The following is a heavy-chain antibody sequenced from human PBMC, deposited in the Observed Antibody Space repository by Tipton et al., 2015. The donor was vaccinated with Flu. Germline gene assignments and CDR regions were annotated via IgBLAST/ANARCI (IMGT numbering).Heavy chain of an antibody. J-gene: IGHJ4*02. Sequence: SLRLSCAASGFTFDDYAMHWVRQAPGKGLEWVSGISWNSGSIGYADSVKGRFTISRDNAKNSLYLQMNSLRAEDTALYYCAKDTTASNYYGSGSYSGGYFDYWGQGTLVTVSS. V-gene: IGHV3-9*01. CDR3: AKDTTASNYYGSGSYSGGYFDY. CDR1: GFTFDDYA. D-gene: IGHD3-10*01. CDR2: ISWNSGSI.